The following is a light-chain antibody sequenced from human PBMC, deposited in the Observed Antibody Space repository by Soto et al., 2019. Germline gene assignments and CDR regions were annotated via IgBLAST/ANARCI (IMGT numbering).Light chain of an antibody. Sequence: QSALTQPASVSGSPGQSITISCTGTSSDVGGYDYVSWYQQHPGKAPKLMIYNVRNRPSGVSNRFSGSKAGNTASLTLSGLQAEDEAAYYCSSYTSSSTVVFGGGTKLTVL. V-gene: IGLV2-14*01. CDR2: NVR. J-gene: IGLJ2*01. CDR3: SSYTSSSTVV. CDR1: SSDVGGYDY.